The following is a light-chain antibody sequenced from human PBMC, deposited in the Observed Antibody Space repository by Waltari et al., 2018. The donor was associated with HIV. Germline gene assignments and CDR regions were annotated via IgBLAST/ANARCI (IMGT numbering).Light chain of an antibody. CDR3: ASNRLDYTLI. J-gene: IGLJ2*01. CDR2: YIN. Sequence: QSALTQPASVSGFLGQSINISCTGISTDSRFYQYVSWYQQYPGKIPRLIIFYINNRPSGFSDHFSGSRSGNSASLTFSGLQSGDEAHYYCASNRLDYTLIFGGGTKLTVL. V-gene: IGLV2-14*03. CDR1: STDSRFYQY.